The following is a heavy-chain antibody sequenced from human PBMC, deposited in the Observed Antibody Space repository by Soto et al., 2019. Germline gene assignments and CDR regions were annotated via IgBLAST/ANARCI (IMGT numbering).Heavy chain of an antibody. Sequence: ASVKVSCKASGYTFTGYYMHWVRQAPGQGLEWMGWINPNSGGTNYAQKFQGWVTMTRDTSISTAYMELSRLRSDDTAVYYCARNRGSGSSYYHGMDGWGQGTTVTVSS. CDR2: INPNSGGT. D-gene: IGHD3-10*01. CDR1: GYTFTGYY. V-gene: IGHV1-2*04. CDR3: ARNRGSGSSYYHGMDG. J-gene: IGHJ6*02.